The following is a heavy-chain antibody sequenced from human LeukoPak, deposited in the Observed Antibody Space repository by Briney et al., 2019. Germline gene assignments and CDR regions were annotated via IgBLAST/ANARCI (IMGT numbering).Heavy chain of an antibody. CDR2: INPNSGGT. D-gene: IGHD3-16*02. V-gene: IGHV1-2*02. CDR3: AGPPKGLRLGELSPPVY. J-gene: IGHJ4*02. Sequence: ASVKVSCKASGYTFTGYYMHWVRQAPGQGLEWMGWINPNSGGTNYAQKFQGRVTMTKDTSISTAYMELSRLRSDDTAVYYCAGPPKGLRLGELSPPVYWGQGTLVTVSS. CDR1: GYTFTGYY.